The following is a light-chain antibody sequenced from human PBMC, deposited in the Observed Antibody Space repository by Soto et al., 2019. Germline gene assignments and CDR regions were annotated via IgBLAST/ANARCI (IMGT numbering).Light chain of an antibody. CDR2: NTN. CDR3: LLYLGGGIWV. J-gene: IGLJ3*02. CDR1: PGPVFTSSY. Sequence: QAVVTQEPSFSVSPGGTVTLTCGLSPGPVFTSSYPNWYQQTPGQAPRTLIFNTNTRSSGVPDRFSGSILGDKAALTITGAQADDDSYYYCLLYLGGGIWVFGGGTKLTVL. V-gene: IGLV8-61*01.